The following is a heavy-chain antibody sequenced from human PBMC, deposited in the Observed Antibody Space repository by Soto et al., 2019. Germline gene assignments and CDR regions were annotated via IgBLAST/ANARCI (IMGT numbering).Heavy chain of an antibody. V-gene: IGHV1-3*01. CDR2: INAGNGNT. CDR1: GYTFTSYA. D-gene: IGHD2-2*01. Sequence: QVQLVQSGAEVKKPGASVKVSCKASGYTFTSYAMHWVRQAPGQRLEWMGWINAGNGNTKYSQKFQGRVTITRDTYASTAYMELSSLRSEDTTVYYCARGRSRDCSSTSCYVGREFAYCGQGTLVTVSS. J-gene: IGHJ4*02. CDR3: ARGRSRDCSSTSCYVGREFAY.